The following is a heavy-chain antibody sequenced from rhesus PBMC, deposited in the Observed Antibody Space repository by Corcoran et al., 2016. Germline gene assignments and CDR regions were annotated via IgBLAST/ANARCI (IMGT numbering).Heavy chain of an antibody. V-gene: IGHV1-111*02. CDR2: VDPEDGEA. CDR3: ATELLDYNSLDV. Sequence: EVQLVQSGAEVKKPGASVKISCTASGYTFPEYYLPWVRQAPGKGLEWMGRVDPEDGEAIHAQKFQDRVTITADTSTDTAYMELSSLRSEDTAVYYCATELLDYNSLDVWGRGVLVTVSS. D-gene: IGHD3-22*01. J-gene: IGHJ5-2*02. CDR1: GYTFPEYY.